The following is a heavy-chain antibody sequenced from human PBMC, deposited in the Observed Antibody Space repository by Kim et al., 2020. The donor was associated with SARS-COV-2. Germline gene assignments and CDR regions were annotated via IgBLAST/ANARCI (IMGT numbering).Heavy chain of an antibody. V-gene: IGHV3-7*01. CDR2: INQDGSQI. CDR3: SKAGDGYYVGYDDF. J-gene: IGHJ4*02. CDR1: GFTFSRYW. D-gene: IGHD4-17*01. Sequence: GGSLRLSCAASGFTFSRYWMTWVRQAPGKGLEWVANINQDGSQIYYLDSVRGRFTISRDNAKNSLSLLMNSLTAEDTAVYYCSKAGDGYYVGYDDFWGQATLVTVSS.